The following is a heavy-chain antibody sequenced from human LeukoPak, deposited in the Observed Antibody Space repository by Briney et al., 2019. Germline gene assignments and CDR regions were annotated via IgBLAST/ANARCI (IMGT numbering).Heavy chain of an antibody. CDR2: MNPNSGNT. CDR3: ARGLRYFDWLPHDYYYYGMDV. D-gene: IGHD3-9*01. V-gene: IGHV1-8*01. J-gene: IGHJ6*02. Sequence: ASVKVSCKASGYTFTSYDINWVRQATGQGLEWMEWMNPNSGNTGYAQKFQGRVTMTRNTSISTAYMELSSLRSEDTAVYYCARGLRYFDWLPHDYYYYGMDVWGQGTTVTVSS. CDR1: GYTFTSYD.